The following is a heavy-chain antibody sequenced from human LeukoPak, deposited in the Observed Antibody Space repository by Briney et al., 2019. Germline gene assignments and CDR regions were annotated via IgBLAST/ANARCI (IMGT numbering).Heavy chain of an antibody. J-gene: IGHJ4*02. CDR3: ARSWDARLNFDY. Sequence: GGSLRLSCAASGFTISRNYMNWVRQTPGKGLEWVSVIYSGGSTYCADSVKGRFTISRDNSKNTLYLQMDSLRTEDTAVYYCARSWDARLNFDYWGQGTLVTVSS. D-gene: IGHD1-26*01. CDR2: IYSGGST. V-gene: IGHV3-66*02. CDR1: GFTISRNY.